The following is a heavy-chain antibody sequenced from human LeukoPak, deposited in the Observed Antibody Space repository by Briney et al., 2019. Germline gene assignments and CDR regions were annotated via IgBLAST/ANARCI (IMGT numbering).Heavy chain of an antibody. CDR1: GFTFSDHF. CDR2: TRNKANSYIT. J-gene: IGHJ4*02. D-gene: IGHD3-9*01. V-gene: IGHV3-72*01. Sequence: GGSLRLSCAASGFTFSDHFLDWVRQAPGKGLEWVGRTRNKANSYITEYAASVKGRFTISRDESKNALYPQTSSLKTNDTGMYYCASIRGTFGYWGQGTLATVSS. CDR3: ASIRGTFGY.